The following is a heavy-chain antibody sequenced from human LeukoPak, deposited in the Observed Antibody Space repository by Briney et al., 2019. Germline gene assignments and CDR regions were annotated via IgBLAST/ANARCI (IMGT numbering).Heavy chain of an antibody. V-gene: IGHV3-74*01. CDR2: INGDGSAT. D-gene: IGHD5-24*01. CDR3: ARDRGWRQNDN. Sequence: QPGGSLRLSCAASGFTFNNYWMQWVRQAPGKGLVWVSIINGDGSATDYADSVKGRFTISRDNAKNTLYLQMTSLRAEDTALYYCARDRGWRQNDNWGQGTPVTVSS. CDR1: GFTFNNYW. J-gene: IGHJ4*02.